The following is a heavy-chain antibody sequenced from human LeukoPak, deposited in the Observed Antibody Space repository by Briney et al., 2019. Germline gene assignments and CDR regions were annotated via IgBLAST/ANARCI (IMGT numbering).Heavy chain of an antibody. CDR1: GFTFSNAG. J-gene: IGHJ6*02. V-gene: IGHV3-15*07. Sequence: GGSLRLSCAASGFTFSNAGMNWVRQAPGKGLEWVGRIKSKTGGGTTGYAAPVKGRFTISRDDSKNTLYLQMNSLKTEDTAVYYCTTGPKTKSGYDYYYYYGMDVWGQGTTVTVSS. D-gene: IGHD5-12*01. CDR3: TTGPKTKSGYDYYYYYGMDV. CDR2: IKSKTGGGTT.